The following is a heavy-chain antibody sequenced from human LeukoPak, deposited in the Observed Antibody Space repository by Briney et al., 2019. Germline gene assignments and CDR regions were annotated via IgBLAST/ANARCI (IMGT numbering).Heavy chain of an antibody. CDR3: ARDSPDWYSSSWFAGYYYYHMDV. D-gene: IGHD6-13*01. J-gene: IGHJ6*03. CDR1: GGSISSSNW. V-gene: IGHV4-4*02. Sequence: SETLPLTCAVSGGSISSSNWWSWVRQPPGKGLEWIGYIYYSGSTNYNPSLKSRVTISVDTSKNQFSLKLSSVTAADTAVYYCARDSPDWYSSSWFAGYYYYHMDVWGKGTTVTISS. CDR2: IYYSGST.